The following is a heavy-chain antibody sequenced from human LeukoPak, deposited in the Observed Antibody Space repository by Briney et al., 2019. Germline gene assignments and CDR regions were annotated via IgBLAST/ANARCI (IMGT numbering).Heavy chain of an antibody. D-gene: IGHD2-21*01. CDR2: IYHSGST. CDR1: GYSISSGYY. J-gene: IGHJ6*04. Sequence: SETLSLTCAVSGYSISSGYYWGWIRQPPGKGLEWIGSIYHSGSTYYNPPLKSRVTISVDTSKNQFSLRLSSVTAADTAVYYCAGKEGDYYYYGMDVWGKGTTVTVSS. CDR3: AGKEGDYYYYGMDV. V-gene: IGHV4-38-2*01.